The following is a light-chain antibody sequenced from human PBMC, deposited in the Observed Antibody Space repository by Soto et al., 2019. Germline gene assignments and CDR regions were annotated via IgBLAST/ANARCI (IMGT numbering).Light chain of an antibody. V-gene: IGKV3-20*01. CDR2: GAS. J-gene: IGKJ1*01. CDR3: QQHGSWT. CDR1: QSVSNNS. Sequence: EIVWTQSPGTLSLSPGERATLEGTASQSVSNNSLAWYQQKPGQAPRLLIYGASSRATGIPDRFSGSGSGTDFTLTISRLEPEDFAVYYCQQHGSWTSVQGTKAEIK.